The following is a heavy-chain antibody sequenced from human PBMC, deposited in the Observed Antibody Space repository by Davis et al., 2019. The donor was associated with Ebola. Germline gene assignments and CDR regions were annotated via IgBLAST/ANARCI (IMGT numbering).Heavy chain of an antibody. CDR3: AKDLARIAVAGLRPYYYYGMDV. CDR2: ISYDGSNK. V-gene: IGHV3-30-3*01. Sequence: GESLKISCAASGFTFSSYAMHWVRQAPGKGLEWVAVISYDGSNKYYADSVKGRFTISRDNSKNTLYLQMNSLRAEDTAVYYCAKDLARIAVAGLRPYYYYGMDVWGQGTTVTVSS. D-gene: IGHD6-19*01. J-gene: IGHJ6*02. CDR1: GFTFSSYA.